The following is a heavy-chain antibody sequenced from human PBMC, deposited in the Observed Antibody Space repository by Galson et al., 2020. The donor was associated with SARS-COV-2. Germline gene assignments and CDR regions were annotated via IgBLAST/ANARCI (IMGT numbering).Heavy chain of an antibody. CDR3: AKSWLVNYYYCCMDV. Sequence: GGSLRLSCVASGFTFDNYDMNWVRQAPGKVLEWVATINSGGVLTYYADSVKGRFTISRDNSKNTLHLQMNSLRAEDTAVYYCAKSWLVNYYYCCMDVWGKGTTVTVSS. V-gene: IGHV3-23*01. J-gene: IGHJ6*03. CDR1: GFTFDNYD. D-gene: IGHD6-19*01. CDR2: INSGGVLT.